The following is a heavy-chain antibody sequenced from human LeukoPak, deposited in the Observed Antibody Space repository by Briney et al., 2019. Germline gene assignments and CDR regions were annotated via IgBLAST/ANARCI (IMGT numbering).Heavy chain of an antibody. CDR1: GFTFSSYG. Sequence: GSLRLSCAASGFTFSSYGMSWVRQAPGQGLEWFSSISGSAGSTYYGDFAKGRFTISRDNSKNTLYLQMNSLRAEDTAVYYCAKSSSATSWYYGMDVWGQGTTVTVFS. V-gene: IGHV3-23*01. CDR3: AKSSSATSWYYGMDV. D-gene: IGHD2-2*01. CDR2: ISGSAGST. J-gene: IGHJ6*02.